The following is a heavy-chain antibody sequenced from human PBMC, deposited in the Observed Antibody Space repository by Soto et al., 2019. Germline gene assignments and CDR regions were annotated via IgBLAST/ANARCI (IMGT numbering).Heavy chain of an antibody. V-gene: IGHV3-23*01. CDR1: EFTFGGLG. J-gene: IGHJ4*02. CDR3: VSWMSAHFDY. D-gene: IGHD2-2*03. CDR2: ISRDEDNT. Sequence: GGSLRLSCAAPEFTFGGLGLSWVRQSPGRGLEWVSTISRDEDNTHYADSVNGRFTISKDRSTNTLHLRMASLRAEDTAMYYCVSWMSAHFDYWGQGTLVTVSS.